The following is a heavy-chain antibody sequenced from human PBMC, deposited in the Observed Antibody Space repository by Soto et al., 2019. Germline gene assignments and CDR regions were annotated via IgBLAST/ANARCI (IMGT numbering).Heavy chain of an antibody. CDR1: GVTFDGYT. CDR3: AKGLVKYYDFWSGSYGMDV. CDR2: ISWDGGST. Sequence: GGSLRLSCAASGVTFDGYTMHWVRQAPGKGLEWVSLISWDGGSTYYADSVKGRFTISRDNSKNSLYLQMNSLRTEDTALYYCAKGLVKYYDFWSGSYGMDVWGKGTTVTVSS. J-gene: IGHJ6*04. D-gene: IGHD3-3*01. V-gene: IGHV3-43*01.